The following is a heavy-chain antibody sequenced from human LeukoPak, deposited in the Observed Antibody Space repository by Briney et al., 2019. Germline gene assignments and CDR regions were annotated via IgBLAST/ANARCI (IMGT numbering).Heavy chain of an antibody. V-gene: IGHV4-34*01. CDR3: ARHAPYYYGSGHYYYYMDV. J-gene: IGHJ6*03. D-gene: IGHD3-10*01. Sequence: SETLSLTCAVYGGSFSGYYWSWIRQPPGKGLEWIGEINHSGSTNYNPSLKSRVTISVDTSKNQFPLKLSSVTAADTAVYYCARHAPYYYGSGHYYYYMDVWGKGTTVTISS. CDR1: GGSFSGYY. CDR2: INHSGST.